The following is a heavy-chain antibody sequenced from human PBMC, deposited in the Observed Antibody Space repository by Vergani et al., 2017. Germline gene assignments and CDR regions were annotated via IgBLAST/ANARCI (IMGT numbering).Heavy chain of an antibody. V-gene: IGHV3-21*01. CDR3: AREYSSTSGRAFDF. CDR2: ISSSSSYI. D-gene: IGHD2-2*01. Sequence: EVQLVESGGGLVKPGGSLRLSCAASGFTFSSYSMNWVRQAPGKGLEWVSSISSSSSYIYYADSVKGRFTISRDNAKNSLYLQMDSLRAEDAAVYYCAREYSSTSGRAFDFWGQGTKVTGSS. J-gene: IGHJ3*01. CDR1: GFTFSSYS.